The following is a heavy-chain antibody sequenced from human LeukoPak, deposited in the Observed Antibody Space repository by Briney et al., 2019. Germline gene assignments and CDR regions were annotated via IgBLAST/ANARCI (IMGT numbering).Heavy chain of an antibody. CDR2: ISSSSSYI. CDR1: RFTFSSYS. CDR3: ATTTTVTTGPFDY. D-gene: IGHD4-17*01. V-gene: IGHV3-21*01. Sequence: NPGGSLRLSCAASRFTFSSYSMNWVRQAPGKGLEWVSSISSSSSYIYYADSVKGRFTISRDNAKNSLYLQMNSLRAEDTAVYYCATTTTVTTGPFDYWGQGTLVTVSS. J-gene: IGHJ4*02.